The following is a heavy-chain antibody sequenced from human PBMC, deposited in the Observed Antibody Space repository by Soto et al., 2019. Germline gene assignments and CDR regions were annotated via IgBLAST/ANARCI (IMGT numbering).Heavy chain of an antibody. Sequence: QVQLQQWGAGLLKPSETLSLTCAVYGGSFSGFYWSWIRQPPGKGLEWIGEINHSGSTNYNPSLKRRVHVSLDTTTHPFSLQLSSVTAADTAVYYCARTRYSSSWYPSPADYWGQGTLVTVSS. CDR3: ARTRYSSSWYPSPADY. J-gene: IGHJ4*02. CDR2: INHSGST. D-gene: IGHD6-13*01. V-gene: IGHV4-34*01. CDR1: GGSFSGFY.